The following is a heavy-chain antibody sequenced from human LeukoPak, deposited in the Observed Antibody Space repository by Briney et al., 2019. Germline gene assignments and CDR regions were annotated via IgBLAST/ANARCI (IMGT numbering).Heavy chain of an antibody. CDR2: MNPNSGNT. Sequence: ASVKVSCKASGYTFTSYDINWVRQATGQGLEWMGWMNPNSGNTGYAQKFQGRVTMTRNTSISTAYMELSSLRSEDTAVYYCARVSPSTYYDFWSGYYKPGNWFDPWGQGTLVTVSS. D-gene: IGHD3-3*01. V-gene: IGHV1-8*01. CDR3: ARVSPSTYYDFWSGYYKPGNWFDP. CDR1: GYTFTSYD. J-gene: IGHJ5*02.